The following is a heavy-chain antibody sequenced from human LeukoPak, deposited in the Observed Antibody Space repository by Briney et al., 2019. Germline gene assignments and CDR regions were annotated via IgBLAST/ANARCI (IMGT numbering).Heavy chain of an antibody. CDR3: ATGPFRYDYIVYY. J-gene: IGHJ4*02. D-gene: IGHD5-12*01. Sequence: ASVKVSCKVSGYTLTGLSTHWVRQAPGKGLEWMGGFDPEDGETIYAQKFQGRVTMTEDTSTDTAYMELSSLRSEDTAVYYCATGPFRYDYIVYYWGQGTLVTVSS. CDR1: GYTLTGLS. CDR2: FDPEDGET. V-gene: IGHV1-24*01.